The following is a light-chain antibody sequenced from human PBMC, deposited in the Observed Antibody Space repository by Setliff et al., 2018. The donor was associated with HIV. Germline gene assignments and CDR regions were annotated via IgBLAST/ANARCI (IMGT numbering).Light chain of an antibody. Sequence: QSALAQPASVSGSPGQSITISCTVTSSDVGSFNLVSWYQQHPGKAPKLIIFEVTKRPPGVSTRFSGSKSGNTASLTISGLQAGDEADYYCSSYARSSTVLFGGGTQLTVL. CDR1: SSDVGSFNL. V-gene: IGLV2-23*01. CDR3: SSYARSSTVL. CDR2: EVT. J-gene: IGLJ2*01.